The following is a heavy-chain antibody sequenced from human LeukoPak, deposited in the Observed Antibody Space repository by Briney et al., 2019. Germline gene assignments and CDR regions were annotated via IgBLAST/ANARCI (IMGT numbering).Heavy chain of an antibody. V-gene: IGHV3-7*01. D-gene: IGHD1-26*01. CDR2: INEDESQK. J-gene: IGHJ4*01. CDR3: ARDVAWSRFDF. CDR1: GLTFSSYW. Sequence: GGSLRLSCAASGLTFSSYWMNWVRQPPGKGLEWVALINEDESQKYYVDSVKGRFTISRDNAKKSLYLQMDSLRAEDTAVYYCARDVAWSRFDFWGHGTLGTVSS.